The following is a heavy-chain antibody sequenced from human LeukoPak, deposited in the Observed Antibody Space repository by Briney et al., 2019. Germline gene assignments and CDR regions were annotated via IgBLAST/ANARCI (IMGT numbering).Heavy chain of an antibody. CDR3: AIPLRSGYPTDAFDI. J-gene: IGHJ3*02. D-gene: IGHD3-22*01. CDR2: ITPFNGNS. V-gene: IGHV1-45*02. CDR1: GYTFIGYY. Sequence: ASVKVSCKTSGYTFIGYYMHWVRQAPGQAPEWLGWITPFNGNSNYAQKFQDRVTFTRDTSMSTAHMELSSLRSGDTAMYYCAIPLRSGYPTDAFDIWGQGTMVTVSS.